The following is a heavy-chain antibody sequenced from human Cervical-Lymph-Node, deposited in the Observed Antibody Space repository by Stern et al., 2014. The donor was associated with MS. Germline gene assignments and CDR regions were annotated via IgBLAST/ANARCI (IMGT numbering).Heavy chain of an antibody. D-gene: IGHD1-26*01. CDR1: GYSFTLYW. V-gene: IGHV5-51*01. Sequence: VQLVQSGAEMKKPGESLKISCKGSGYSFTLYWIGWVRQMPGKGLEWMGTIYPGDSDTRYSASVQGQVTIAADKSTSTAYLQWSSLKASDTAMYYCAALVRGSYFYWGQGTLVTVSS. J-gene: IGHJ4*02. CDR2: IYPGDSDT. CDR3: AALVRGSYFY.